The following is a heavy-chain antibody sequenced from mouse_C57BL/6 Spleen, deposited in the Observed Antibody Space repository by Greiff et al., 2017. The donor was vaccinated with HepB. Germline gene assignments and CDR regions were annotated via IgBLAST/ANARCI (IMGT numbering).Heavy chain of an antibody. J-gene: IGHJ2*01. CDR3: ARDRNYGNYPFDY. CDR2: ISYDGSN. D-gene: IGHD2-1*01. CDR1: GYSITSGYY. Sequence: VQLKESGPGLVKPSQSLSLTCSVTGYSITSGYYWNWIRQFPGNKLEWMGYISYDGSNNYNPSLKNRISITRDTSKNQFFLKLNAVTTEDTATYYCARDRNYGNYPFDYWGQGTTLTVSS. V-gene: IGHV3-6*01.